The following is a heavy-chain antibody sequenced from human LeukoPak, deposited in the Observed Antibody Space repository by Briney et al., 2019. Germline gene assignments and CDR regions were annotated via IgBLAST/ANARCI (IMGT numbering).Heavy chain of an antibody. CDR3: ARDTLYYYDSSGYIVDY. CDR1: GFTFSSDS. CDR2: ISSSSSYI. V-gene: IGHV3-21*01. Sequence: GGSLRLSCAASGFTFSSDSMNWVRQAPGKGPEWVSSISSSSSYIYYADSGKGRFTISRDNAKNSLYLQMNSLRAEDTAVYYCARDTLYYYDSSGYIVDYWGQGTLVTVSS. J-gene: IGHJ4*02. D-gene: IGHD3-22*01.